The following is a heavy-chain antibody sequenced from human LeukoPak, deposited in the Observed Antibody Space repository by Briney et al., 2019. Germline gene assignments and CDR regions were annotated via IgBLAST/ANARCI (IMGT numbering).Heavy chain of an antibody. D-gene: IGHD2-2*01. CDR2: ISSSSSCI. CDR1: GFTFSNYW. J-gene: IGHJ5*02. V-gene: IGHV3-21*01. CDR3: ARDPASNSWFDP. Sequence: PGGSLRLSCAVSGFTFSNYWMSWVRQAPGKGLEWVSSISSSSSCIYYADTVKGRFTISRDNAKNSLYLQRNSLRAEDTAVYYCARDPASNSWFDPWGQGTLVTVSS.